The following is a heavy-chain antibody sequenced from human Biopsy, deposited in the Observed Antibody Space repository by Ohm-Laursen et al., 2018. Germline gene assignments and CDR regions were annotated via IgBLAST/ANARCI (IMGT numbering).Heavy chain of an antibody. CDR3: ALASFDY. Sequence: ASVKVSCKVSGYTFTTYYIHWVRQAPGQGLEWMGIINPGGNSTAYTQNFQGRVTTTWDTSTTTVYMELSSLRSEDTAVYYCALASFDYWGQGTLVTVPS. J-gene: IGHJ4*02. V-gene: IGHV1-46*01. CDR2: INPGGNST. CDR1: GYTFTTYY.